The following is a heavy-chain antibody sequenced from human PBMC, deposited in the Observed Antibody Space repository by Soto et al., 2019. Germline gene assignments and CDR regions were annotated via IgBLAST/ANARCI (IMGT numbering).Heavy chain of an antibody. J-gene: IGHJ6*02. Sequence: EVQLVQSGAEVKKPGESLRISCKGSGYRFTSYWITWVRQMPGKGLERMGRIDPSDSYTNYNPSFQGHVTISADKSMSTAYLQWSSLKDSDTAMYYCARHSGYCSSASCYTQGYYYYGLDVWGQGTTVTVSS. CDR2: IDPSDSYT. CDR3: ARHSGYCSSASCYTQGYYYYGLDV. D-gene: IGHD2-2*02. V-gene: IGHV5-10-1*03. CDR1: GYRFTSYW.